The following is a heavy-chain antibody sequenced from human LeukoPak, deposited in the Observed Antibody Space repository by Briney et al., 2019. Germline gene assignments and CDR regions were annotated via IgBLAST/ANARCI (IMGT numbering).Heavy chain of an antibody. CDR2: IKPDGSET. J-gene: IGHJ5*02. V-gene: IGHV3-7*01. CDR1: GFTFSSYW. CDR3: TRDAS. Sequence: GGSLRLSCAGSGFTFSSYWMGWVRQAPGKGLEWVASIKPDGSETSYVDSVRGRFTISRDNPKSSLYLQMNSLTAEDTAVYHCTRDASWGQGTLVIVSS.